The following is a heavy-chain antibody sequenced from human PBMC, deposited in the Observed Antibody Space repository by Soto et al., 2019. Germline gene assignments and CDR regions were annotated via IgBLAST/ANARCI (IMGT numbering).Heavy chain of an antibody. D-gene: IGHD6-19*01. CDR1: GYTFTSYG. CDR3: ARAETPSPQSVDGTPHDY. CDR2: ITTYNGNT. V-gene: IGHV1-18*01. J-gene: IGHJ4*02. Sequence: QVQLVQSGAEVKKPGASVKVSCKASGYTFTSYGFSWVRQAPGQGLEWMGWITTYNGNTNYAQKLQGRVTLTTDTATGTAYMERRSLRSDDTAVYYCARAETPSPQSVDGTPHDYWGQGTLVTVSS.